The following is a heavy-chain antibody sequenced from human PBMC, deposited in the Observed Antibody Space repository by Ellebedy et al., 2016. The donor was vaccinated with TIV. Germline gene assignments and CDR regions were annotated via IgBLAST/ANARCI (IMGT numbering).Heavy chain of an antibody. Sequence: SETLSLTCAVYGGSFDVYYWSWIRQPPGKGLEWIGEINHSGSTNYNPSLKSRVAISVDTSKNQFSLKMSSVTAADTAVYYCARGWVTMVRYDLWGRGTLVTVSS. V-gene: IGHV4-34*01. CDR2: INHSGST. D-gene: IGHD3-10*01. CDR3: ARGWVTMVRYDL. CDR1: GGSFDVYY. J-gene: IGHJ2*01.